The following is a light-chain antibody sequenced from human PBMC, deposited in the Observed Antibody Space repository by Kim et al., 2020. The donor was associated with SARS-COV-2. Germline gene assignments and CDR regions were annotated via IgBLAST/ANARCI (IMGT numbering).Light chain of an antibody. Sequence: DIQMTQSPSTLSASVGDRVTITCRASQSISSWLAWYQQKPGKAPKLLIYDASSLESGVPSRFSGSGSGTEFTLTVSSLQPDDFATYYCQKYNSYSTFVQGTKGYIK. J-gene: IGKJ1*01. CDR3: QKYNSYST. CDR1: QSISSW. CDR2: DAS. V-gene: IGKV1-5*01.